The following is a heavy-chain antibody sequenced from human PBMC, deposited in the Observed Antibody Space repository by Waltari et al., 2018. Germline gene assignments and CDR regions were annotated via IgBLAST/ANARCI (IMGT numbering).Heavy chain of an antibody. CDR3: AIRRCSVTNCYMRNWFDP. CDR1: GGSFSGYY. CDR2: INHDGGT. V-gene: IGHV4-34*01. Sequence: QVQLQQWGAGLLKPSETLSLTCAVYGGSFSGYYWTWIRQPTGKGLEWIGEINHDGGTSYNPSLKRRATISVDTSKNQLSLILNSVTAADTAVYYCAIRRCSVTNCYMRNWFDPWGQGILVTVSS. J-gene: IGHJ5*02. D-gene: IGHD2-2*02.